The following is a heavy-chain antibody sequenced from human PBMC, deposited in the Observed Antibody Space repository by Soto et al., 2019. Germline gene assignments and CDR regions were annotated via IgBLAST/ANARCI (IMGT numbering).Heavy chain of an antibody. CDR2: ISHDGTNK. J-gene: IGHJ4*02. D-gene: IGHD3-22*01. Sequence: QAQLVESGGGVVQPGESLRLSCEVSGFTFSAYGMHWVRQAPGKGLEWVAAISHDGTNKNYGDSVKGRFTISRDTSKKTLYLQMNSLRPDDTALYYCAKDEYYYSRSGYYIFDSWGQGTLVTVSS. V-gene: IGHV3-30*18. CDR3: AKDEYYYSRSGYYIFDS. CDR1: GFTFSAYG.